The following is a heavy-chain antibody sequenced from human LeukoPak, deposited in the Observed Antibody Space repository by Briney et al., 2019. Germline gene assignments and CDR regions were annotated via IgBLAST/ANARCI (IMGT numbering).Heavy chain of an antibody. CDR2: ISTRGDST. V-gene: IGHV3-23*01. D-gene: IGHD5-12*01. CDR3: AKRSYSGYERNSAPGTSHYFDY. CDR1: GFTFSLYA. J-gene: IGHJ4*02. Sequence: GGSLRLSCAASGFTFSLYAMTWVRQAPGKGLEWVSGISTRGDSTYYADSVKDRFTFSRDNSKNTLYLQMNSLRAEDTAVYYCAKRSYSGYERNSAPGTSHYFDYWGQGTLVTVSS.